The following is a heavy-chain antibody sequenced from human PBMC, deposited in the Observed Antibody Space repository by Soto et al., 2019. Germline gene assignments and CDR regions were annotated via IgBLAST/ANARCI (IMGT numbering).Heavy chain of an antibody. CDR1: GYTFTGYY. CDR2: INPNRGGT. Sequence: QVQLVQSGAEVKKPGASVKVSCKASGYTFTGYYMHWVRQAPGQGLEWMGWINPNRGGTNYAQKFKGWVTMTRDTSSSTAYMELSRLRSDDTAVYYCARSVGATSRLDIWGQGTMVTVSS. V-gene: IGHV1-2*04. J-gene: IGHJ3*02. D-gene: IGHD1-26*01. CDR3: ARSVGATSRLDI.